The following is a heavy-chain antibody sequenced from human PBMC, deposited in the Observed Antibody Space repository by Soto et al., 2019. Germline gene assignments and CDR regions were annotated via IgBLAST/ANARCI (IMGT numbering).Heavy chain of an antibody. CDR3: AIADSGDDDY. V-gene: IGHV1-18*01. CDR1: GYTFPTST. CDR2: IKAYSGNT. J-gene: IGHJ4*02. D-gene: IGHD4-17*01. Sequence: QLQLVQSGAEAKKPGASVKVSCKASGYTFPTSTISWVRQAHGQGLEWMGWIKAYSGNTNYAHKLQGRVTMTTDTSTNTAYMELRSLTTDDTAIYYCAIADSGDDDYWGQGTLVTVSS.